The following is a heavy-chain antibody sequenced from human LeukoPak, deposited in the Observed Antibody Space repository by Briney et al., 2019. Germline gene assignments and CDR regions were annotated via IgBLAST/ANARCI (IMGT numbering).Heavy chain of an antibody. J-gene: IGHJ4*02. CDR2: INHSGST. V-gene: IGHV4-34*01. D-gene: IGHD5-18*01. Sequence: SETLSLTCTVSGGSISSYYWSWIRQPPGKGLEWIGEINHSGSTNYNPSLKSRVTISVDTSKNQFSLKLSSVTAADTAVYYCARGAPPRGYSYGYRYLDYWGQGTLVTVSS. CDR3: ARGAPPRGYSYGYRYLDY. CDR1: GGSISSYY.